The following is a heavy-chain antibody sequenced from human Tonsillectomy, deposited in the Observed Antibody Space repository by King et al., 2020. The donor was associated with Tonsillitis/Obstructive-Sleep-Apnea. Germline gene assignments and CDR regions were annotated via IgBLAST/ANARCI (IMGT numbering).Heavy chain of an antibody. J-gene: IGHJ4*02. CDR1: GFTFSSYW. D-gene: IGHD2-15*01. Sequence: DVQLVESGGGLVQPGGSLRLSCAASGFTFSSYWMHWVRHAPGKGLVWVSRINSDGSSTSYADSVKGRFTISRDNAKNTLYLQMNSLRAEDTAVYYCARGPLGYCSGGTCYFPYYVDNWGQGTLVTVSS. CDR3: ARGPLGYCSGGTCYFPYYVDN. V-gene: IGHV3-74*01. CDR2: INSDGSST.